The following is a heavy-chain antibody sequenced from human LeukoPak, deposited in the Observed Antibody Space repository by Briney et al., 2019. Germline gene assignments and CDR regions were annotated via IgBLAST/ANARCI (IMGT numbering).Heavy chain of an antibody. J-gene: IGHJ4*02. CDR2: ISYDGSNK. Sequence: PGGSLRLSCAASGFTFSSYAMHWVRQAPGKGLEWVAVISYDGSNKYYADSVKGRFTISRDNSKNTLYLQMNSLRAEDAAVYYCANRAPFDYWGQGTLVTVSS. V-gene: IGHV3-30*01. D-gene: IGHD5-24*01. CDR3: ANRAPFDY. CDR1: GFTFSSYA.